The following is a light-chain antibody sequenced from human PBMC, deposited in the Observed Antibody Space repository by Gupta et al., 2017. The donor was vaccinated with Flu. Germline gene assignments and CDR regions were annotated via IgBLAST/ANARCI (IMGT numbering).Light chain of an antibody. CDR2: NTT. Sequence: QTVVTQEPSFSVSPGGTVTLTCGLSSGSVSTSYYPNWYQQTPGQATRTRIYNTTTRSSGVPERFSGTILGNTAAIIITGAQADDDAYYYCALYTGSGLVFGGGTKLTVL. CDR3: ALYTGSGLV. V-gene: IGLV8-61*01. CDR1: SGSVSTSYY. J-gene: IGLJ3*02.